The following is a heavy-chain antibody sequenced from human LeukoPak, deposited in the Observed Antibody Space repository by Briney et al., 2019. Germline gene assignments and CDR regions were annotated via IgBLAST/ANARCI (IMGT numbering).Heavy chain of an antibody. Sequence: GGSLRLSCAASGFTFSSYAMSWVRQAPGKGLEWVSAISDSGGYTYYADSVKGRFTISRDNAKNSLYLQMNSLRAEDTAVYYCARLGWELPRYYFDYWGQGTLVTVSS. CDR2: ISDSGGYT. V-gene: IGHV3-23*01. CDR3: ARLGWELPRYYFDY. D-gene: IGHD1-26*01. CDR1: GFTFSSYA. J-gene: IGHJ4*02.